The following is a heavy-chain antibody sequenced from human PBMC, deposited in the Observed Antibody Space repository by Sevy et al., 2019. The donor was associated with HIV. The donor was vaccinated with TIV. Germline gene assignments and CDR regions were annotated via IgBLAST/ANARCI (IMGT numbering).Heavy chain of an antibody. D-gene: IGHD6-13*01. CDR2: ISSSSSYI. CDR3: AREIAAAGTDAFDI. J-gene: IGHJ3*02. CDR1: GFTFSSYS. Sequence: GSLRLSCAASGFTFSSYSMNWVRQAPGKGLEWVSSISSSSSYIYYADSVKGRFTISRDNAKNSLYLQMNSLRAEDTAVYYCAREIAAAGTDAFDIWGQGTMVTVSS. V-gene: IGHV3-21*01.